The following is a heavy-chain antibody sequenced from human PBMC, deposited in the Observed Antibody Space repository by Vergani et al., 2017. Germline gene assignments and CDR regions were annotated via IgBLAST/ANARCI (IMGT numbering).Heavy chain of an antibody. J-gene: IGHJ4*02. V-gene: IGHV1-18*01. CDR2: ISAYNGNT. Sequence: QVQLVQSGAEVKKPGASVKVSCKASGYTFTSYGISWVRQAPGQGLEWRGWISAYNGNTNYAQKLQGRVTMTTDTSTSKAYMELRSLRSDDTAVYYCARDRSPYDFWSGYYHAFDYWGQGILVTVSS. D-gene: IGHD3-3*01. CDR3: ARDRSPYDFWSGYYHAFDY. CDR1: GYTFTSYG.